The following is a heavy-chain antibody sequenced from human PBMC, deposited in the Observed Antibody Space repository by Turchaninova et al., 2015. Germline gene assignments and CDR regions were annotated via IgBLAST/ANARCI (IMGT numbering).Heavy chain of an antibody. CDR2: IKQDVSEK. Sequence: EAQLVESGGGLVQPGGSLRLPCAASGITFSGFWMSGVGRAPGQGLEGWANIKQDVSEKYDVDAVKGRLTSSRDNAKNSLYLKIISLRAEDTAVYDCARGSRPRDYWGQGTLVTVSS. D-gene: IGHD6-6*01. V-gene: IGHV3-7*03. J-gene: IGHJ4*02. CDR3: ARGSRPRDY. CDR1: GITFSGFW.